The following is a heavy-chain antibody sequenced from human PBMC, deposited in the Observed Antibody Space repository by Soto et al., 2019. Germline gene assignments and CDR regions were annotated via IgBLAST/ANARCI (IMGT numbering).Heavy chain of an antibody. J-gene: IGHJ5*02. CDR3: ARGGVPAAPSEGWFDP. D-gene: IGHD2-2*01. CDR1: GGSISSGGYS. V-gene: IGHV4-30-2*01. CDR2: IYHSGST. Sequence: LTCAVSGGSISSGGYSWSWIRQPPGKGLEWIGYIYHSGSTYYNPSLKSRVTISVDRSKNQFSLKLSSVTAADTAVYYCARGGVPAAPSEGWFDPWGQGTLVTVSS.